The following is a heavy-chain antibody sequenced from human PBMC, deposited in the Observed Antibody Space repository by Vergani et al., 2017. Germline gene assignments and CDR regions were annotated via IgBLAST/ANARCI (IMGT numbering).Heavy chain of an antibody. V-gene: IGHV3-11*06. J-gene: IGHJ4*02. CDR1: GFTFSDYY. CDR2: ITRSSNYA. Sequence: QVLLVESGGGLVKPGGSLRLSCAASGFTFSDYYMSWIRQAPGKGLEWVSYITRSSNYANYADSMKGRFTISRDNAKNSLYLQMNSLRAEDTAVYYCARQKGDVDTASDYFDHWGQGTLVTVSS. D-gene: IGHD5-18*01. CDR3: ARQKGDVDTASDYFDH.